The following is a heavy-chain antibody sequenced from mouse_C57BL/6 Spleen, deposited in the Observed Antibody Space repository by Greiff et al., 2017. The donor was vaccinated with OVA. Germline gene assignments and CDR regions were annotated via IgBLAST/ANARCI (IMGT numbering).Heavy chain of an antibody. V-gene: IGHV1-64*01. J-gene: IGHJ2*01. CDR2: IHPNSGST. Sequence: QVQLQQPGAELVKPGASVKLSCKASGYTFTSYWMHWVKQRPGQGLEWIGMIHPNSGSTNYNEKFKSKATLTVDKSSSTAYMQLSSLTSADSAVYYCAPYGSNYFPFFDYWGQGTTLTVSS. CDR3: APYGSNYFPFFDY. CDR1: GYTFTSYW. D-gene: IGHD1-1*01.